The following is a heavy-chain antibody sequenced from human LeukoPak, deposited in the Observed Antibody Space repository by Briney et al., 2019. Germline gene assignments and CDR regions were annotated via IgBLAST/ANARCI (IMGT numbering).Heavy chain of an antibody. J-gene: IGHJ4*02. V-gene: IGHV3-9*01. D-gene: IGHD6-13*01. CDR2: ISWNSGSI. Sequence: GGSLRLSCAASGFTFDDYAMHWVRQAPGKGLEWVSGISWNSGSIGYADSVKGRFTISRDNAKNSLYLQMNSLRAEDTALYYCAKDTDGAAAGTTWGHWGQGTLVTVSS. CDR3: AKDTDGAAAGTTWGH. CDR1: GFTFDDYA.